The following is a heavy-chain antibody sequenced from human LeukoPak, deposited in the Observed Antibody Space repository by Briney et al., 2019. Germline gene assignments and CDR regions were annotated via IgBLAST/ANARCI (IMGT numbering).Heavy chain of an antibody. CDR2: INHSGYT. Sequence: SETLSLTCAVYGGSFSGYHWTWIRQPPGKGLEWIGEINHSGYTNYNPSLKSRVTISIDKSKNQFSLKLSSVTAADTAIYYCAREYGSSHSFDPWGQGTLVTVSS. V-gene: IGHV4-34*01. CDR3: AREYGSSHSFDP. J-gene: IGHJ5*02. D-gene: IGHD6-13*01. CDR1: GGSFSGYH.